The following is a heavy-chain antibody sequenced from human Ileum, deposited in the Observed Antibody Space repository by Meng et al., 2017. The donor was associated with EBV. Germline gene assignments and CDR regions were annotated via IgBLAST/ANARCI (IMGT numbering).Heavy chain of an antibody. CDR2: IRNKSAGGTT. CDR1: GVTFSKVW. J-gene: IGHJ1*01. CDR3: TAWGGN. V-gene: IGHV3-15*01. D-gene: IGHD3-16*01. Sequence: VQVVEAGAGLVEPGGSLRLSCGDSGVTFSKVWMKSVRQTPGKGLEWVGRIRNKSAGGTTDYAAPVKGRFTISRDDSEDTLYLQMNSLKTEDTAVYYCTAWGGNWGQGTLVTVSS.